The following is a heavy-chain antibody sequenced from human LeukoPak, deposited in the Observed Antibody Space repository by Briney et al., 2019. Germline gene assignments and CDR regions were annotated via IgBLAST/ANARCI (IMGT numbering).Heavy chain of an antibody. CDR2: IYYSGST. D-gene: IGHD4-11*01. CDR1: GGSISSGDYY. V-gene: IGHV4-30-4*01. Sequence: SQTLSLTCTVSGGSISSGDYYWGWIRQPPGKGLEWIGYIYYSGSTYYNPSLKSRVTISVDTSKNQFSLKLSSVTAADTAVYYCARDRVVTTSELYYYYGMDVWGQGTTVTVSS. J-gene: IGHJ6*02. CDR3: ARDRVVTTSELYYYYGMDV.